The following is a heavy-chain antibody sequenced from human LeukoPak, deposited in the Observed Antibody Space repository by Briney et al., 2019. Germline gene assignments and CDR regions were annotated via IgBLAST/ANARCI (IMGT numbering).Heavy chain of an antibody. CDR1: GFTIGSSD. Sequence: GGSLRLSCAASGFTIGSSDMTWVRQAPGKGQEWVSLIYTNDRTFYVDSVKGRFPISRDNSKNTVSLHMKSLRSEDTAVYYCTQARSSSGYGPLGYHWGLGTLVTVSS. D-gene: IGHD5-12*01. V-gene: IGHV3-53*05. J-gene: IGHJ5*02. CDR2: IYTNDRT. CDR3: TQARSSSGYGPLGYH.